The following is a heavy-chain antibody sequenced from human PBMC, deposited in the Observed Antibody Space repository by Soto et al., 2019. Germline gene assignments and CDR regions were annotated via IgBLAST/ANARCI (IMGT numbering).Heavy chain of an antibody. Sequence: QVQLVQSGAAVKKPGASVKVSCKASGYTFTSYAMHWVRQAPGQRLEWMGWINAGNGNTKYSQKFQGRVTITRDTSASTAYMELSSLRSEDTAVYYCARRYCGGDCYSPGYYYGMDVWGQGTTVTVSS. CDR2: INAGNGNT. J-gene: IGHJ6*02. CDR1: GYTFTSYA. CDR3: ARRYCGGDCYSPGYYYGMDV. D-gene: IGHD2-21*02. V-gene: IGHV1-3*01.